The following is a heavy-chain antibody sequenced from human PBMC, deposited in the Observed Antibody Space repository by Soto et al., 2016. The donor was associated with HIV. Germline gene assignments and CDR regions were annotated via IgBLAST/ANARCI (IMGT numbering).Heavy chain of an antibody. CDR1: GFTFSSYW. D-gene: IGHD2-15*01. V-gene: IGHV3-74*01. Sequence: EVQLVESGGGLVQPGGSLRLSCAASGFTFSSYWMHWVRQAPGKGLVWVSRINSDGSSTSYADSVKGRFTISRDNAKNTLYLQMNSLRAEDTAVYYCARDAGRGGKGVALDYWGQGTLVTVSS. CDR2: INSDGSST. CDR3: ARDAGRGGKGVALDY. J-gene: IGHJ4*02.